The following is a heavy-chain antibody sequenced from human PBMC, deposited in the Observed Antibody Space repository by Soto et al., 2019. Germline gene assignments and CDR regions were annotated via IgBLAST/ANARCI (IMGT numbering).Heavy chain of an antibody. CDR3: SVRVTPGY. V-gene: IGHV1-2*02. CDR1: GYSFTSYG. Sequence: QVQVVQSGPEVKKPGASVKVSCKASGYSFTSYGITWVRQAPGQGLEWMGWINPNSGDTNYAQKFQGRVTMTRDTSISTAYMELSRLRSDDTAVYYCSVRVTPGYWGQGTLVTVSS. D-gene: IGHD4-4*01. CDR2: INPNSGDT. J-gene: IGHJ4*02.